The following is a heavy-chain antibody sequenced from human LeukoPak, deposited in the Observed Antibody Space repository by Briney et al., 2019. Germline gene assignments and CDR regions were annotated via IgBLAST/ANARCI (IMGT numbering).Heavy chain of an antibody. J-gene: IGHJ4*02. CDR2: IYYSGST. CDR1: GGSVSSGSYY. Sequence: SETLSLTCTVSGGSVSSGSYYWSWIRQPPGKGLEWIGYIYYSGSTNYNPSLKSRVTISVDTSKNQFSLKLSSVTAADTAVYYCTTSDCEYWGQGTLVTVSS. D-gene: IGHD2-21*01. V-gene: IGHV4-61*01. CDR3: TTSDCEY.